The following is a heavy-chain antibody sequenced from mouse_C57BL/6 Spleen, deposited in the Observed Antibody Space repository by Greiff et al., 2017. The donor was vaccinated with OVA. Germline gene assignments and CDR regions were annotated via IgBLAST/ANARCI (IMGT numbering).Heavy chain of an antibody. J-gene: IGHJ4*01. CDR1: GFTFSDYG. CDR2: ISSGSSTI. Sequence: EVQGVESGGGLVKPGGSLKLSCAASGFTFSDYGMHWVRQAPEKGLEWVAYISSGSSTIYYADTVKGRFTISRDNAKNTLFLQMTSLRSEDTTMYFGAHNSDYAMDDWGEGTSVTVSS. CDR3: AHNSDYAMDD. D-gene: IGHD6-1*01. V-gene: IGHV5-17*01.